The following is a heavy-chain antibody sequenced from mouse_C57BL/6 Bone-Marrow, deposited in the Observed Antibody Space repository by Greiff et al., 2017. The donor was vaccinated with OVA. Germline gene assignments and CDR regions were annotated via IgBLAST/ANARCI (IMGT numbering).Heavy chain of an antibody. CDR1: GFNIKDDY. J-gene: IGHJ2*01. CDR3: TGLRWVRRGY. D-gene: IGHD2-14*01. Sequence: VQLQQSGAELVRPGASVKLSCTASGFNIKDDYMHWVKQRPEQGLEWIGWIDPENGDTAYASKFQGKATLTADTSSNTAYLQLSSLTSEDTAVDYCTGLRWVRRGYWGQGTTLTGSA. CDR2: IDPENGDT. V-gene: IGHV14-4*01.